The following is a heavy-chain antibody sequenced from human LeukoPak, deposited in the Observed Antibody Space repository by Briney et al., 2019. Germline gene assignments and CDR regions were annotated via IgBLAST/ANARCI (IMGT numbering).Heavy chain of an antibody. J-gene: IGHJ4*02. V-gene: IGHV4-34*01. CDR3: ARRSSANARVKQWLVRVLDY. CDR1: GGSFSGYY. CDR2: INHSGST. Sequence: SETLSLTCAVYGGSFSGYYWSWIRQPPGKGLKWIGEINHSGSTNYNPSLKSRVTISVDTSKNQFSLKLSSVTAADTAVYYCARRSSANARVKQWLVRVLDYWGQGTLVTVSS. D-gene: IGHD6-19*01.